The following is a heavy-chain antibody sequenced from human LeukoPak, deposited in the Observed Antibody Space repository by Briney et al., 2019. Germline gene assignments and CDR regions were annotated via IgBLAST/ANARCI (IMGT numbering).Heavy chain of an antibody. CDR2: IYTSGST. V-gene: IGHV4-61*02. CDR1: GGSISSGSYY. J-gene: IGHJ5*02. Sequence: SETLSLTCTVSGGSISSGSYYWSWVRQPAGKGLEWIGRIYTSGSTNYNPSLKSRVTISVDTSKNQFSLKLSSVTAADTAVYYCASEGAVAEGINWFDPWGQGTLVTVSS. D-gene: IGHD6-19*01. CDR3: ASEGAVAEGINWFDP.